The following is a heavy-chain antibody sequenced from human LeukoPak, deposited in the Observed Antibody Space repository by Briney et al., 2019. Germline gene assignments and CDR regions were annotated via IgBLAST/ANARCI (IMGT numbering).Heavy chain of an antibody. V-gene: IGHV3-23*01. Sequence: GGFLRLSCAASGFTFSTYTLSWVRQAPGKGLEWVSAISGSGGTTYYADSVKGRFTISRDNSKNMLYLQMNSLRAEDTAVYYCVKGRISEDGLDFWGQGTLVTVSS. J-gene: IGHJ4*02. CDR1: GFTFSTYT. CDR3: VKGRISEDGLDF. D-gene: IGHD6-13*01. CDR2: ISGSGGTT.